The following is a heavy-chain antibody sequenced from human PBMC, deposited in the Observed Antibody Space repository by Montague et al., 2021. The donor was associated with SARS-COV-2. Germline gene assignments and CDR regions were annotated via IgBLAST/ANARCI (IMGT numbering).Heavy chain of an antibody. J-gene: IGHJ4*02. CDR1: GFTFNNYA. V-gene: IGHV3-30*04. Sequence: SLRLSCAASGFTFNNYAMHWVRQAPGKGLEWVAIISHDGSSKYYADSVKGRFTISRDNSKDTLYLQLNSLGAEDTAVYYCARDSHFDWSSLSFLYSSFGDYWGQGTLVTVSS. CDR3: ARDSHFDWSSLSFLYSSFGDY. CDR2: ISHDGSSK. D-gene: IGHD3-9*01.